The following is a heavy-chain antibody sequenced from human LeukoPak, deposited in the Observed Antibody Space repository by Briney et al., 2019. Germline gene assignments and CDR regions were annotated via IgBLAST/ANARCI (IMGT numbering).Heavy chain of an antibody. Sequence: QPGGSLRLSCAASGFTFSNFWMSWVRQAPGMGLEWLANIKPDGSEKYYVDSVKGRFTISRDNAKNSLYLQMNNLRAEDTAVYYCVRGAQFAYWGQGTLVTVSP. CDR2: IKPDGSEK. CDR1: GFTFSNFW. V-gene: IGHV3-7*01. J-gene: IGHJ4*02. CDR3: VRGAQFAY.